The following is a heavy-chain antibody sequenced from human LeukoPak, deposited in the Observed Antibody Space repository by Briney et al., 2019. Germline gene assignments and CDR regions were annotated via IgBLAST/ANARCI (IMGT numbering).Heavy chain of an antibody. CDR2: IYTSGST. D-gene: IGHD3-3*02. CDR1: GDSVSSGSYY. J-gene: IGHJ5*02. V-gene: IGHV4-61*02. Sequence: PSQTLSLTCTVSGDSVSSGSYYWSWIRQPAGKGLEWIGRIYTSGSTNYNSSLKSRVTISMDTSKNQFSLKLSSVTATDTAIYYCARDSHSWSGRFDPWGQGTLVTVSS. CDR3: ARDSHSWSGRFDP.